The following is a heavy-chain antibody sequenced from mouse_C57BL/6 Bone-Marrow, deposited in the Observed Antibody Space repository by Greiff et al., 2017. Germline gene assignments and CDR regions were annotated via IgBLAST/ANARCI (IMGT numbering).Heavy chain of an antibody. CDR1: GYTFTSYT. J-gene: IGHJ3*01. V-gene: IGHV1-4*01. CDR2: INPSSGYT. CDR3: AKKYYGSRFAY. Sequence: VKLQESGAELARPGASVKMSCKASGYTFTSYTMHWVKQRPGQGLEWIGYINPSSGYTKYNQKFKDKATLTADKSSSTAYMQLSSLTSEDSAVYYCAKKYYGSRFAYWGQGTLGTVSA. D-gene: IGHD1-1*01.